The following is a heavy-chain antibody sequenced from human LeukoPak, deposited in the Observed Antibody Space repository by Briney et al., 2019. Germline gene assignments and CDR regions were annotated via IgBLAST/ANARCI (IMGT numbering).Heavy chain of an antibody. CDR2: ISYDGSNK. D-gene: IGHD3-10*01. CDR1: GFTFSSYA. V-gene: IGHV3-30-3*01. Sequence: PGRSLRLSCAASGFTFSSYAMHWVRQAPGKGLEWVAVISYDGSNKYYADSVKGRFTISRDNSKNTLYLQMNSLRAEDTAVYYCAKGPRMVRGASFDYWGQGTLVTVSS. CDR3: AKGPRMVRGASFDY. J-gene: IGHJ4*02.